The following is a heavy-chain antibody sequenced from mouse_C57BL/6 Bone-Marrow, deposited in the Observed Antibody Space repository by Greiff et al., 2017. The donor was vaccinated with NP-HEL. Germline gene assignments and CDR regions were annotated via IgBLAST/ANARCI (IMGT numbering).Heavy chain of an antibody. CDR1: GFTFSSFG. Sequence: EVMLVESGGGLVQPGGSRKLSCAASGFTFSSFGMHWVRQAPEKGLEWVAYISSGSSTIYYADTVKGRFTISRDNPKNTLFLQMTSLRSEDTAMYYCARGGNYNYAMDYWGQGTSVTVSS. J-gene: IGHJ4*01. CDR2: ISSGSSTI. D-gene: IGHD2-1*01. CDR3: ARGGNYNYAMDY. V-gene: IGHV5-17*02.